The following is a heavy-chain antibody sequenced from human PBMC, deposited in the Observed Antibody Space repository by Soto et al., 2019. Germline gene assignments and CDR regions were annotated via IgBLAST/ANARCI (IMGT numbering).Heavy chain of an antibody. CDR3: ARDTYHYDILTGYSPNNWFDP. CDR1: GGSISSYY. J-gene: IGHJ5*02. D-gene: IGHD3-9*01. V-gene: IGHV4-59*01. Sequence: LETLSLTCTVSGGSISSYYWSWIRQPPGKGLEWIGYIYYSGSTNYNPSLKSRVTISVDTSKNQFSLKLSSVTAADTAVYYCARDTYHYDILTGYSPNNWFDPWGQGTLVTVSS. CDR2: IYYSGST.